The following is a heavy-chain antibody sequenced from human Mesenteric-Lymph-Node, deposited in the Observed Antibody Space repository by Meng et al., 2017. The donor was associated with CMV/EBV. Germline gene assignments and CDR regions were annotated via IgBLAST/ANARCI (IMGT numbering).Heavy chain of an antibody. V-gene: IGHV1-69*08. CDR2: II. CDR3: ARGPTGGSWGVYYYYYGMDV. CDR1: GGTFASCI. Sequence: SVKVSCKASGGTFASCIINWVRQAPAQGLEWMGRIIQGRVTITADKSTSTAYMELSSLRSEDAAVYYCARGPTGGSWGVYYYYYGMDVWGQGTTVTVSS. D-gene: IGHD6-13*01. J-gene: IGHJ6*02.